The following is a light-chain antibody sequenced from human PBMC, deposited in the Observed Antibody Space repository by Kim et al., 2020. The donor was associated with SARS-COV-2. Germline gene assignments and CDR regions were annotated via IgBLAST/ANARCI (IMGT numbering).Light chain of an antibody. CDR2: GAS. Sequence: SPGERATLPCRASQSVPSNYVAWYQQKPGQAPRLLIYGASSRATGIPDRFSGSVSGTDFTLTISRLEPEDFAVYCCQQYGNSPRTFGQGTQVDIK. V-gene: IGKV3-20*01. CDR3: QQYGNSPRT. J-gene: IGKJ1*01. CDR1: QSVPSNY.